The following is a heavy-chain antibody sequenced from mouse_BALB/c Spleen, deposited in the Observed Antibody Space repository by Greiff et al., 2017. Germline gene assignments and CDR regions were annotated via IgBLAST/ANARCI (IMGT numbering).Heavy chain of an antibody. J-gene: IGHJ4*01. V-gene: IGHV14-3*02. CDR2: IDPANGNT. CDR1: GFNIKDTY. D-gene: IGHD2-4*01. Sequence: EVMLVESGAELVKPGASVKLSCTASGFNIKDTYMHWVKQRPEQGLEWIGRIDPANGNTKYDPKFQGKATITADTSSNTAYLQLSSLTSEDTAVYYCARSGLRRGAMDYWGQGTSVTVSS. CDR3: ARSGLRRGAMDY.